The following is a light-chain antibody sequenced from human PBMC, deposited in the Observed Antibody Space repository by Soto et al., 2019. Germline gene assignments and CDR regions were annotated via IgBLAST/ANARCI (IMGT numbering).Light chain of an antibody. Sequence: VLAASQGPTSLSPGEIATLSRRASQSVSNYLAWYQQKPGQAPRLLIYDASNRATDTPARFSGSGSGTEFTLTINSLQSEDSTVYYCQQHNRWTLTFGQGTRLEIK. CDR1: QSVSNY. J-gene: IGKJ5*01. CDR3: QQHNRWTLT. CDR2: DAS. V-gene: IGKV3-11*01.